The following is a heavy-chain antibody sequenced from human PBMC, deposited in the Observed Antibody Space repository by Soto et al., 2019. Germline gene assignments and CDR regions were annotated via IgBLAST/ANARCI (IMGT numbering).Heavy chain of an antibody. J-gene: IGHJ6*03. CDR2: ISYDGSNK. CDR3: AKVPYCSSTSCYPTGGGYYYYYMDV. Sequence: QVQLVESGGGVVQPGRSLRLSCAASGFTFSSYGMHWVRQAPGKGLEWGAVISYDGSNKYYADSVKGRFTISRDNSKNTLYLQMNSLRAEDTAVYYCAKVPYCSSTSCYPTGGGYYYYYMDVWGKGTTVTVSS. D-gene: IGHD2-2*01. V-gene: IGHV3-30*18. CDR1: GFTFSSYG.